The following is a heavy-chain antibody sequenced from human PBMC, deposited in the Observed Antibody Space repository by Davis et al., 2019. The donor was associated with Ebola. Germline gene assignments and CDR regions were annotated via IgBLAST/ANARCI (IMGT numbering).Heavy chain of an antibody. V-gene: IGHV4-39*02. CDR1: GGSISSSSYL. Sequence: PGGSLRLSCTVSGGSISSSSYLWGWFRQSPALLLAWIGSLFYSGTTYYNPSLQSRVAMSVDTSKNQFALRLYSVTAADTAVYFCVRESANYPHTNMDYWGQGTLVTVSS. CDR2: LFYSGTT. D-gene: IGHD4/OR15-4a*01. J-gene: IGHJ4*02. CDR3: VRESANYPHTNMDY.